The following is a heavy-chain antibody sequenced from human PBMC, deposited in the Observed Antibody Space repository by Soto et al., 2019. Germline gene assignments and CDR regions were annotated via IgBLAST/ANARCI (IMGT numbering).Heavy chain of an antibody. CDR1: GYPFTSYG. J-gene: IGHJ5*02. D-gene: IGHD6-13*01. CDR2: INAANGDT. CDR3: VRRHVSATGIDWFDP. Sequence: RGSVKVYFKASGYPFTSYGIHLVRQAPGQRLEWMGWINAANGDTKYSPKFQGRVTITRDTSASTAYMELSSLRSEDTAVYYCVRRHVSATGIDWFDPWGQGTMVTVSS. V-gene: IGHV1-3*01.